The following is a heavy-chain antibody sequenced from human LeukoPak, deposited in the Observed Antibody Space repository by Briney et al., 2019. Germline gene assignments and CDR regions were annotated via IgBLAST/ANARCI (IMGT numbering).Heavy chain of an antibody. CDR1: GFTFSSYG. CDR2: IWYDGSNK. CDR3: AKGPQDYYYYYYMDV. Sequence: PGGSLRLSCAASGFTFSSYGMHWVRQAPGKGLEWVAVIWYDGSNKYYADSVKGRFTISRDNSKNTLYPQMNSLRAEDTAVYYCAKGPQDYYYYYYMDVWGKGTTVTVSS. V-gene: IGHV3-33*06. J-gene: IGHJ6*03.